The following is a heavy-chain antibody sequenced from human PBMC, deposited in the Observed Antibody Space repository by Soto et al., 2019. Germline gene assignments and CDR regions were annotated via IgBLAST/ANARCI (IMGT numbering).Heavy chain of an antibody. CDR1: GLTFSRYA. J-gene: IGHJ4*02. V-gene: IGHV3-30-3*01. CDR3: ATDFVGHCSGGTCGNFDS. D-gene: IGHD2-15*01. CDR2: ISYDGTNK. Sequence: GGSLRLSCAASGLTFSRYAMHWVRQAPGKGLEWVAVISYDGTNKNYADSVKGRFTISRDNSKNTLFVQMNSLRTEDTAVYYCATDFVGHCSGGTCGNFDSWGQGTLVTVSS.